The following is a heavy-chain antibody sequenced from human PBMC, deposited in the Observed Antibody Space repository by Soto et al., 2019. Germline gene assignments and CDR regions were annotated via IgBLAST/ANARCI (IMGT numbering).Heavy chain of an antibody. Sequence: GPVKVSCRASGYTFTSYTMHWVRQAPGQRLEWMGWINPGNGNTKYSQKFQGRVTITRDTSATTAYMELSSLTSEDTAMYYCARGVTGGTDWFDPWGQGTLVTVS. J-gene: IGHJ5*02. V-gene: IGHV1-3*01. D-gene: IGHD1-26*01. CDR1: GYTFTSYT. CDR2: INPGNGNT. CDR3: ARGVTGGTDWFDP.